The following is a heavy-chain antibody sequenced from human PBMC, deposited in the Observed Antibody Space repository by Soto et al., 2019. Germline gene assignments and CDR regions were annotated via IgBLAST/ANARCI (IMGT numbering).Heavy chain of an antibody. CDR1: GFSFSNYE. J-gene: IGHJ4*02. CDR2: ISSGGDTI. V-gene: IGHV3-48*03. D-gene: IGHD6-13*01. Sequence: PXGCLLLACSASGFSFSNYEMNWVRQAPGKGLEWVAYISSGGDTIHYADSVRGRFTVSRDNARNSLSLQMNTLRVEDTALYYCARDRAAGGYWGQGTLVTVYS. CDR3: ARDRAAGGY.